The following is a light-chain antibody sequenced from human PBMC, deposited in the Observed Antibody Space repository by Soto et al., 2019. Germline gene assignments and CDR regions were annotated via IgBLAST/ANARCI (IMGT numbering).Light chain of an antibody. CDR1: QSVLYSSNNKNY. CDR3: QQYYSTPPYT. CDR2: WAS. V-gene: IGKV4-1*01. J-gene: IGKJ2*01. Sequence: DIVMTQSPDSLAVSLGERATINCKSSQSVLYSSNNKNYLAWYQQKPGQPPKLLIYWASTRESGVPDLFSGSGSGTDFTLTISSLQAEDVAVYYCQQYYSTPPYTFGQRTKLEIK.